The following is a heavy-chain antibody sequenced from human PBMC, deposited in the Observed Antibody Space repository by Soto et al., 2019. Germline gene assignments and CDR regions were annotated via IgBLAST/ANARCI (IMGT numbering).Heavy chain of an antibody. Sequence: QVQLVQSGAEVKKPGASVKVSCKASGYTFTSYYMHWVRQAPGQGLEWMGIINPSGGSTSYAQKFQGRVTMTRDTSTSTVYMELSSLRSEDTAVYYCARGRGLLWFGELSPNGWFDPWGQETLVTVSS. V-gene: IGHV1-46*03. CDR3: ARGRGLLWFGELSPNGWFDP. CDR2: INPSGGST. D-gene: IGHD3-10*01. CDR1: GYTFTSYY. J-gene: IGHJ5*02.